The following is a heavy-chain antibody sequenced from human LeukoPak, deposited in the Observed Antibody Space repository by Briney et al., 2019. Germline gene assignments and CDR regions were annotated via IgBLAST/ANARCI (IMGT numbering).Heavy chain of an antibody. CDR1: GFTFSSYV. V-gene: IGHV3-30*02. CDR2: IRYDGSNK. Sequence: GGSLRLSCAASGFTFSSYVMHWVRQAPGKGLEWVAFIRYDGSNKYYADSVKGRFTISRDNSKNTLYLQMNSLRAEDTAVYYCAKSPSGGEWLRLHYYYYMDVWGKGTTVTISS. CDR3: AKSPSGGEWLRLHYYYYMDV. J-gene: IGHJ6*03. D-gene: IGHD5-12*01.